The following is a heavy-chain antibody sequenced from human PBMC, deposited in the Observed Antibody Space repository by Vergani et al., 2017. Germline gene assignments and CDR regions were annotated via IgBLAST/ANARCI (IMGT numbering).Heavy chain of an antibody. CDR1: GFTFSSYS. D-gene: IGHD1-1*01. CDR2: ISSSSSYI. CDR3: ARDNLERMVVGPDAFDI. J-gene: IGHJ3*02. Sequence: EVQLVESGGGLVQPGGSLRLSCAASGFTFSSYSMNWVRQAPGKGLEWVSSISSSSSYIYYADSVKGRFTISRDNAKNSLYLQMNSLRAEDTAVYYCARDNLERMVVGPDAFDIWGQGTMVTVSS. V-gene: IGHV3-21*01.